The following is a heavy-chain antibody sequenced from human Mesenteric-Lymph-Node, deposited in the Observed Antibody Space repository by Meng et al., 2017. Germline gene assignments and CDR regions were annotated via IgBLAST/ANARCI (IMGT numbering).Heavy chain of an antibody. Sequence: GESLKISCAASGFTFNTYSMNWVRQAPGKGLEWVSAISGSGGSTYYADSVKGRFTISRDNSKNTLYLQMNSLRAEDTAVYYCARADGDYTPDYWGQGTLVTVSS. CDR3: ARADGDYTPDY. D-gene: IGHD4-17*01. V-gene: IGHV3-23*01. J-gene: IGHJ4*02. CDR1: GFTFNTYS. CDR2: ISGSGGST.